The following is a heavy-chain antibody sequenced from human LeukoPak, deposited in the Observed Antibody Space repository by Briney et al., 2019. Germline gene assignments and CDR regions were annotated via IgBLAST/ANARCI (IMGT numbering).Heavy chain of an antibody. CDR2: IYHSGST. V-gene: IGHV4-38-2*02. D-gene: IGHD5-18*01. Sequence: SETMSLTCTVSGYSISSGYYWGRIRQPPGKGLEWIGSIYHSGSTYYNPSLKSRVTISVDTSKNQFSLKLSSVTAADTAVYYCAKSSYSIFDYWGQGTLVTVSS. J-gene: IGHJ4*02. CDR1: GYSISSGYY. CDR3: AKSSYSIFDY.